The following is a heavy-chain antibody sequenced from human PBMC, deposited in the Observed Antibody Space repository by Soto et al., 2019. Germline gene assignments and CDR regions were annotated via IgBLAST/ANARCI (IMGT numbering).Heavy chain of an antibody. CDR1: GFIVSDNY. D-gene: IGHD1-7*01. CDR3: AREVSGTSFDY. Sequence: MRLSCAASGFIVSDNYINWVRQAPGKGLEWVSVTYTGGYTYYADSVKGRFTISRDNSKNTLYLQMNSLRAEDTAVYYCAREVSGTSFDYWGQGTLVTVS. CDR2: TYTGGYT. V-gene: IGHV3-53*01. J-gene: IGHJ4*02.